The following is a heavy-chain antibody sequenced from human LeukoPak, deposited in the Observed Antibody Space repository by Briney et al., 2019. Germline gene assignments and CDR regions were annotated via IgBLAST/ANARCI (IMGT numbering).Heavy chain of an antibody. Sequence: ASVKVSCKASGGTFSSYASSGVRQAPGQGLEWMGGIIPIFGTANYAQKFQGRVTITTDESTSTAYMELSSLRSEDTSVYYCASRDLRYSYDQDYWGQGTLVTVAS. D-gene: IGHD5-18*01. CDR1: GGTFSSYA. V-gene: IGHV1-69*05. J-gene: IGHJ4*02. CDR3: ASRDLRYSYDQDY. CDR2: IIPIFGTA.